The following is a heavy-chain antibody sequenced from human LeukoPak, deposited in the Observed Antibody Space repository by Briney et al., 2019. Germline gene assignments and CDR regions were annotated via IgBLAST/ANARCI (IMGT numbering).Heavy chain of an antibody. CDR2: IYYSGSS. CDR3: ARDGYSYMDY. V-gene: IGHV4-30-4*01. Sequence: SETLSLTCTVSGGSISSGDYYWSWIRQPPGKGLEWIGYIYYSGSSYYNRSLKSRVTISVDTSKNQFSLKLSSVTAADTAVYYCARDGYSYMDYWGQGTLVTVSS. J-gene: IGHJ4*02. D-gene: IGHD5-18*01. CDR1: GGSISSGDYY.